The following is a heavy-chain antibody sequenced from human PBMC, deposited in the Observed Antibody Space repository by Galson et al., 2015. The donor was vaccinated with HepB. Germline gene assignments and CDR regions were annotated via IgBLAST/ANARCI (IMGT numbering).Heavy chain of an antibody. CDR3: ARGFFGALGAFDI. D-gene: IGHD3-3*01. CDR1: GYTFTSCG. J-gene: IGHJ3*02. Sequence: SVKVSCKASGYTFTSCGINWVRQAPGQGLEWMGWISSYNGNTNYAQKLQGRVTMTTDTSTSTAYMELRSLRSDDTAIYYCARGFFGALGAFDIWGQGTMVTVSS. CDR2: ISSYNGNT. V-gene: IGHV1-18*04.